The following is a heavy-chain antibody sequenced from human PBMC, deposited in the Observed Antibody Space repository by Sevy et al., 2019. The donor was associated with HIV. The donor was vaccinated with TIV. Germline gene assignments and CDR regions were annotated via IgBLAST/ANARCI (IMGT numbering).Heavy chain of an antibody. CDR3: AKDVVGGYYDSSGYSDH. Sequence: GGSLRLSCAASGFTFTEFVMSWVRQSPGKGLEWVSTINGGGGSTYYADSVKGRFTISRDNSKNTLDLQMNSLRAEDTAVYYCAKDVVGGYYDSSGYSDHWGQGTLVTVSS. D-gene: IGHD3-22*01. CDR1: GFTFTEFV. CDR2: INGGGGST. V-gene: IGHV3-23*01. J-gene: IGHJ4*02.